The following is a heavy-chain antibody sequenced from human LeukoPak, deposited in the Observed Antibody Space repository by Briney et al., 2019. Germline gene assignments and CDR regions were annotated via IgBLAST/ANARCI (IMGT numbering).Heavy chain of an antibody. CDR2: LFFGGST. CDR3: ARRRYGGYGGIDY. D-gene: IGHD5-12*01. CDR1: GASINTYY. Sequence: SETLSLTCTVSGASINTYYWSWIRQPPGKGLEWIGYLFFGGSTNYNPSLKSRVTISSDTSKNQLSLKLTSVTAADTAVYYCARRRYGGYGGIDYWGQGTLVTVSS. J-gene: IGHJ4*02. V-gene: IGHV4-59*01.